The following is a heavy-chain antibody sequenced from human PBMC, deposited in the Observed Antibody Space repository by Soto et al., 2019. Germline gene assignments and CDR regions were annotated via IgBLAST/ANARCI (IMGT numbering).Heavy chain of an antibody. Sequence: ASVKVSCKASGDVFRSYGINWVRQAPGQGLEWMGGIIPISGTTNYAQKFQGRVAITADESTDTVYMELSRLRSEDTAVYFCARVRCFNGLCHTADYGMDVWGQGTTVTV. J-gene: IGHJ6*02. CDR3: ARVRCFNGLCHTADYGMDV. CDR2: IIPISGTT. V-gene: IGHV1-69*13. D-gene: IGHD2-8*01. CDR1: GDVFRSYG.